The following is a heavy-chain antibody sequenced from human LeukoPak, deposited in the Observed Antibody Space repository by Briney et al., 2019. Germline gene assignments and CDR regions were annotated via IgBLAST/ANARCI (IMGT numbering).Heavy chain of an antibody. CDR1: GFTFSSYW. V-gene: IGHV4-4*02. J-gene: IGHJ4*02. CDR3: AREILGGFNPGAY. D-gene: IGHD1-14*01. CDR2: IHRSGSP. Sequence: PGGSLRLSCAASGFTFSSYWMNWVRQPPGKGLEWIGEIHRSGSPNYNPSLQSRVTISIDRSRNQIALELSSVTAADTAVYYCAREILGGFNPGAYWGQGTLVTVSS.